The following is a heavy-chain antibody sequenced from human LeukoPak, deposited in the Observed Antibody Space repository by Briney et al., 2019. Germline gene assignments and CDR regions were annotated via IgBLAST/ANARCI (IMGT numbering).Heavy chain of an antibody. CDR2: IAYGGSNE. Sequence: KGLEWVAVIAYGGSNEYHADSVKCRFTISRDNSKSTLYLQMNSLRPEDTAVYYCARNKPIIGFFGMDVWGQGTTVTVSS. V-gene: IGHV3-30*04. D-gene: IGHD1-14*01. J-gene: IGHJ6*02. CDR3: ARNKPIIGFFGMDV.